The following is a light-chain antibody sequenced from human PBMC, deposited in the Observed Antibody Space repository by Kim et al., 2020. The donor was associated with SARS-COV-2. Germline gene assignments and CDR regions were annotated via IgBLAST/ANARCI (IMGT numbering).Light chain of an antibody. CDR2: DVS. CDR1: SSDVGGYNY. V-gene: IGLV2-14*03. CDR3: SSYTSSSTRM. J-gene: IGLJ3*02. Sequence: QSALTQPASVSGSPGQSITIPCTGTSSDVGGYNYVSWYQQHPGKAPKLMIYDVSNRPSGVSNRFSGSKSGNTASLTISGLQAEDEADYYCSSYTSSSTRMFGGGTQLTVL.